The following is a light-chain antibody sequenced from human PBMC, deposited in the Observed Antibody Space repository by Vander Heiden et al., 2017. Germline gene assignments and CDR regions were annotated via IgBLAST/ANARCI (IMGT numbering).Light chain of an antibody. CDR3: QQRFT. V-gene: IGKV1-39*01. J-gene: IGKJ3*01. CDR2: AAS. CDR1: QSISSY. Sequence: IQMTQSPSSLSASVGDRVTITCRASQSISSYLNWYQQKPGKAPKLLIYAASRLQSGVPSRFSGSGSGTDFTLTISSLQPEDFATYYCQQRFTFGPGTKVDIK.